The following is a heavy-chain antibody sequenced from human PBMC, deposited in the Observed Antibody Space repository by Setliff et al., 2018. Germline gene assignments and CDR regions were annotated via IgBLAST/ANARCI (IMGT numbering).Heavy chain of an antibody. CDR1: GYSISSGYY. CDR3: ARDTEWLRFGSRVVKSIAAAGETAPLDY. J-gene: IGHJ4*02. D-gene: IGHD6-13*01. V-gene: IGHV4-38-2*02. Sequence: AETLSLTCTVSGYSISSGYYWGWIRQPPGKGLEWIGRIYHSGSTNYNPSLKSRVTISVDKSKNQFSLKLSSVPAADTAVYYCARDTEWLRFGSRVVKSIAAAGETAPLDYWGQGTLVTVSS. CDR2: IYHSGST.